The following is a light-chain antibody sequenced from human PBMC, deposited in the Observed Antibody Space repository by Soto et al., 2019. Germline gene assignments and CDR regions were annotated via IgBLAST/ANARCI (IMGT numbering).Light chain of an antibody. CDR1: QTISSW. Sequence: DIQMTQSPSTLSASVGDRVTITCRASQTISSWLAWYQQRPGKAPKLLIYKASALESGVPSRFSGSGSGTEFTLTISSLQPEDFGRYYCQQYKSYPLTCGGGTKVEIK. CDR2: KAS. J-gene: IGKJ4*01. CDR3: QQYKSYPLT. V-gene: IGKV1-5*03.